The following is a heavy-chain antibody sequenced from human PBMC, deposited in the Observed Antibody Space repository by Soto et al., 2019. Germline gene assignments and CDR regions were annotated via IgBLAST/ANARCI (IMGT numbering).Heavy chain of an antibody. Sequence: VGSLRLSCAASGFTFSNAWMSWVRQAPGKGLEWVGRIKSKTDGGTTDYAAPVKGRFTISRDDSKNTLYLQMNSLKTEDTAVYYCTTDPARRFLEWLSPYYGMDVWGQGTTVTVSS. CDR3: TTDPARRFLEWLSPYYGMDV. J-gene: IGHJ6*02. V-gene: IGHV3-15*01. D-gene: IGHD3-3*01. CDR2: IKSKTDGGTT. CDR1: GFTFSNAW.